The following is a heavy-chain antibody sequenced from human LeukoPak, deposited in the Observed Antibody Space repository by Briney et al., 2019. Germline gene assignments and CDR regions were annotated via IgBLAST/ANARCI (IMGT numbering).Heavy chain of an antibody. Sequence: GGSLRLSCAASGFTFNAFGMNWVRQAPGKGLEWVSTINSSGDYTCYADSAKGRFTISRDNAKNSLYLQMNSLRAEDTAVYYCARDGMITAYAFDIWGQGTMVTVSS. CDR1: GFTFNAFG. D-gene: IGHD3-16*01. CDR3: ARDGMITAYAFDI. CDR2: INSSGDYT. V-gene: IGHV3-21*01. J-gene: IGHJ3*02.